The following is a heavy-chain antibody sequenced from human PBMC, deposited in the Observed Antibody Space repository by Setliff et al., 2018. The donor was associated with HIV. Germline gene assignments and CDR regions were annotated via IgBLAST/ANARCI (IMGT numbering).Heavy chain of an antibody. CDR2: ISAYNGNT. J-gene: IGHJ5*02. CDR1: GYSFINYG. CDR3: ARARLQGIVTAVGPRDNCLDP. V-gene: IGHV1-18*01. Sequence: GASVKVSCKASGYSFINYGISWVRQAPGQGLEWMGWISAYNGNTDYAPRLLGRVTMTTDTSTSTAYMELRSLSSYDTAVYYCARARLQGIVTAVGPRDNCLDPWGQGTRVTVSS. D-gene: IGHD1-26*01.